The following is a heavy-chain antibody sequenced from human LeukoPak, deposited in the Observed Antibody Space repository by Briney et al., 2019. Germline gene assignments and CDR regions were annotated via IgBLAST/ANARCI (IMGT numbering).Heavy chain of an antibody. V-gene: IGHV1-69*13. Sequence: SVKVSCKASGGTFSNYAISWVRQAPGQGLEWMGGIIPIFSTADYAQNFQGRVTITADESTSTAYMELSSLRPEDTAIYYCARELRRIAAAGTEDPDAFDIWGQGTMVTVSS. CDR2: IIPIFSTA. D-gene: IGHD6-13*01. CDR1: GGTFSNYA. J-gene: IGHJ3*02. CDR3: ARELRRIAAAGTEDPDAFDI.